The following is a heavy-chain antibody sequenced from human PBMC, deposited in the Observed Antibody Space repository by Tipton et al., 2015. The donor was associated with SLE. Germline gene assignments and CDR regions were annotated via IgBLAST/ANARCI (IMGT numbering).Heavy chain of an antibody. V-gene: IGHV4-59*01. CDR3: ARVERAARGFDY. CDR1: GGSISSYY. Sequence: LRLSCTVSGGSISSYYWSWIRQPPGKGLEWIGYIYYSGSTNYNPPLKRRVTISVDTYKNQFSLKLSSVTAADTAVYYSARVERAARGFDYWGQGTLVTPSS. D-gene: IGHD5-18*01. J-gene: IGHJ4*02. CDR2: IYYSGST.